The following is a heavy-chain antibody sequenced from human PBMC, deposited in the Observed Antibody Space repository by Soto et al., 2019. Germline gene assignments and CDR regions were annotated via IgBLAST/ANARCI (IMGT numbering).Heavy chain of an antibody. Sequence: TLSLTYTVSGASIIPYYWNWIQQTPQKALEWLARIDWDDDKYYSTSLKTRLTISKDTSKNPVVLTMTSMDPVDTATYYCARTRVTVIGVPEDGFDFWGRGTLVTVSS. J-gene: IGHJ3*01. CDR2: IDWDDDK. V-gene: IGHV2-70*11. D-gene: IGHD3-22*01. CDR3: ARTRVTVIGVPEDGFDF. CDR1: GASIIPYYWN.